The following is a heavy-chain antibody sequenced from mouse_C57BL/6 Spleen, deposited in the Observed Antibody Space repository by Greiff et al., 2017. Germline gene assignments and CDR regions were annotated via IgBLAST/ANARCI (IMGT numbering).Heavy chain of an antibody. D-gene: IGHD2-2*01. V-gene: IGHV3-6*01. CDR1: GYSITSGYY. Sequence: DVQLQESGPGLVKPSQSLSLTCSVTGYSITSGYYWNWIRQFPGNKLEWMGYISYDGSNNYNPSLKNRISITRDTSKNQFFLKLNSVTTEDTATYYCASMVTGYYAMDYWGQGTSVTVSS. CDR2: ISYDGSN. J-gene: IGHJ4*01. CDR3: ASMVTGYYAMDY.